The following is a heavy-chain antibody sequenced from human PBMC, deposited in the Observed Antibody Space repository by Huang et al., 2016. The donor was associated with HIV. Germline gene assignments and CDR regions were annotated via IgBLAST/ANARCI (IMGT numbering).Heavy chain of an antibody. J-gene: IGHJ3*01. V-gene: IGHV1-18*04. D-gene: IGHD3-10*01. Sequence: QVQLVQSGTEVRKPGASVKVSCKASGYTFTTFGITWVRQAPGQGRGWMGWISPDKGMKKYEQKLQGRITMTKDTPTTTAYMGLRTLTSDGTAVYCCARWYGSGNDFLDFWGQGTLVTVSS. CDR2: ISPDKGMK. CDR1: GYTFTTFG. CDR3: ARWYGSGNDFLDF.